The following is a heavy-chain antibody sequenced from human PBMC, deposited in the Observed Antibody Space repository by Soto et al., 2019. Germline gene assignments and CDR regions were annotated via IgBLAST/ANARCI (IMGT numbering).Heavy chain of an antibody. CDR1: GFTFTNYN. CDR3: ARDLAEMVAQTQTYYYYYGMDV. CDR2: ISSSSSHL. D-gene: IGHD2-8*01. Sequence: EVQLVESGGGLVKPGGSLRLSCGASGFTFTNYNLNWVRQAPGKGLEWVSSISSSSSHLYYADSVKGRFTISRDNAKNSLYLQMNSLRAEDTAVYFCARDLAEMVAQTQTYYYYYGMDVWGQGTTVTVSS. V-gene: IGHV3-21*01. J-gene: IGHJ6*02.